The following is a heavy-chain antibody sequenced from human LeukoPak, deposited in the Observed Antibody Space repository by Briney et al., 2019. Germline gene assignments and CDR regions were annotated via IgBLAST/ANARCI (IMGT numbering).Heavy chain of an antibody. CDR3: ATMYYDILTGRPIDY. CDR1: GFTFSSYS. J-gene: IGHJ4*02. CDR2: ISSSSTYI. D-gene: IGHD3-9*01. V-gene: IGHV3-21*01. Sequence: GGSLRLSCAASGFTFSSYSMNWVRQAPGKGLEWVSSISSSSTYIYYADSVKGRFTISRDNAKNSLYLQMNSPRAEDTAVYYCATMYYDILTGRPIDYWGQGTLVTVSS.